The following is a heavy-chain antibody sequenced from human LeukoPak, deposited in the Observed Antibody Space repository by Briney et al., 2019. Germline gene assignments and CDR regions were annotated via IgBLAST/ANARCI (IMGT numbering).Heavy chain of an antibody. CDR1: GVPINRGRYQ. D-gene: IGHD3-22*01. Sequence: SQTLSLLCTVSGVPINRGRYQWRSIGKPAGQGLEGNWRICCSGSTNYNPSLTSRVTISADTSKSPFSLKRSSVTAADTAVYYCARVVEDCYESSGYGLYFDYRGPGTLVTVSS. CDR2: ICCSGST. J-gene: IGHJ4*02. V-gene: IGHV4-61*02. CDR3: ARVVEDCYESSGYGLYFDY.